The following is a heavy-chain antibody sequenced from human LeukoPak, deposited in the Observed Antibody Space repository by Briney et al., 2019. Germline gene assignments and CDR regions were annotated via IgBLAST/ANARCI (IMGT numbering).Heavy chain of an antibody. V-gene: IGHV3-30*03. Sequence: GRSLRLSCAPSGFTFSRHGMHWVRQAPGKGLEWVAIISNDGSRKYYGHSVEGRFTISRDNSKNTLYLQMNSLRAEDTAVYYCARDLVMTSLYGMDVWGQGTTVTVSS. CDR1: GFTFSRHG. J-gene: IGHJ6*02. CDR3: ARDLVMTSLYGMDV. CDR2: ISNDGSRK.